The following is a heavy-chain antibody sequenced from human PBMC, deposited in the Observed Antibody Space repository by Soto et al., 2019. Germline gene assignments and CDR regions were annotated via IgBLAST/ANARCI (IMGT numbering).Heavy chain of an antibody. J-gene: IGHJ4*02. D-gene: IGHD3-16*02. V-gene: IGHV3-33*01. Sequence: GGSLRLSCAASGFTFSSYGMHWVRQAPGKGLEWVAVIWYDGSNKYYADSVKGRFTISRDNSKNTLYLQMNSLRAEDTAVYYCARVMITFGGVIAQFDYWGQGTLVTVSS. CDR1: GFTFSSYG. CDR3: ARVMITFGGVIAQFDY. CDR2: IWYDGSNK.